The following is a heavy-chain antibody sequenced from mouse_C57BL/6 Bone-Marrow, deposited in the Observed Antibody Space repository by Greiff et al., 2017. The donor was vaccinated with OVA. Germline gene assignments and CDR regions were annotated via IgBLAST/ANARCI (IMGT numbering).Heavy chain of an antibody. V-gene: IGHV1-20*01. D-gene: IGHD1-1*01. CDR1: GYSFTGYF. Sequence: VHVKQSGPELVKPGDSVKISCKASGYSFTGYFMNWVMQSHGKSLEWIGRINPYNGDTFYNQKFKGKATLTVDKSSSTAHMELRSLTSEDSAVYYCARDYYGSSWFAYWGQGTLVTVSA. CDR2: INPYNGDT. CDR3: ARDYYGSSWFAY. J-gene: IGHJ3*01.